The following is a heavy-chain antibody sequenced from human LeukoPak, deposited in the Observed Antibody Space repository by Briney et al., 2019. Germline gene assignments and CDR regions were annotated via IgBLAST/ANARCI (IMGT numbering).Heavy chain of an antibody. D-gene: IGHD4-17*01. CDR3: ATTVTTLYGMDV. CDR1: GGSFSGYY. J-gene: IGHJ6*02. V-gene: IGHV4-34*01. CDR2: INHSGST. Sequence: PSETLSLTCAVYGGSFSGYYWXWIRXPPGKXXXXIGEINHSGSTNYNPSLRSRVTISVDTSKNQFSLKLSSVTAADTAVYYCATTVTTLYGMDVWGQGTTVTVSS.